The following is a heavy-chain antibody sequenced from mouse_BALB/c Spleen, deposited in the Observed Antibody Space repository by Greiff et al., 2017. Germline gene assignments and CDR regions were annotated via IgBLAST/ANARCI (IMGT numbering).Heavy chain of an antibody. CDR1: GFTFNTYA. Sequence: EVQGVESGGGLVQPKGSLKLSCAASGFTFNTYAMNWVRQAPGKGLEWVARIRSKSNNYATYYADSVKDRFTISRDDSQSMLYLQMNNLKTEDTAMYYCVGDGSSYGWYFDVWGAGTTVTVSS. CDR3: VGDGSSYGWYFDV. V-gene: IGHV10-1*02. CDR2: IRSKSNNYAT. J-gene: IGHJ1*01. D-gene: IGHD1-1*01.